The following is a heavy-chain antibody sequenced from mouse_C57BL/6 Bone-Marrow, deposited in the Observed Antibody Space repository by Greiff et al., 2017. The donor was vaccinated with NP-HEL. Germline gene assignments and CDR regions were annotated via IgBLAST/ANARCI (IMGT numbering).Heavy chain of an antibody. Sequence: VQLVESGPELVKPGASVKISCKASGYSFTSYYIHWVKQRPGQGLEWIGWIYPGSGNTKYNEKFKGKATLTADTSSSTAYMQLSSLTSEDSAVYYCARPYYYGSSPWFAYWGQGTLVTVSA. CDR1: GYSFTSYY. J-gene: IGHJ3*01. D-gene: IGHD1-1*01. V-gene: IGHV1-66*01. CDR2: IYPGSGNT. CDR3: ARPYYYGSSPWFAY.